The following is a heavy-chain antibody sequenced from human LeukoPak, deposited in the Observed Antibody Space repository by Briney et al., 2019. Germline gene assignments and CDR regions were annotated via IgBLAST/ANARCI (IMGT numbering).Heavy chain of an antibody. Sequence: PSETLSLTCAVSGGSISSGGYSWSWIRQPPGKGLEWIGYIYHSGSTYYIPSLKSRVTISVDRSKNQFSLKLSSVTAADTAVYYCARGFSAVDYWGQGTLVTVSS. CDR2: IYHSGST. CDR3: ARGFSAVDY. V-gene: IGHV4-30-2*01. CDR1: GGSISSGGYS. D-gene: IGHD3-10*01. J-gene: IGHJ4*02.